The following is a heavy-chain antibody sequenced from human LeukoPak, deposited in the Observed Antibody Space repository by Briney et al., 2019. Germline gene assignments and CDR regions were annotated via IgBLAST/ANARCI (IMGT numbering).Heavy chain of an antibody. CDR3: ARDLADYYDSSGYYYPPGYFDY. Sequence: GASVKVSCKASGYTFSSYGISWMRQAPGQGLEWMGWISAYNGNTNYAQKLQGRVTMTTDTSTSTAYMELRSLRSDDTAVYYCARDLADYYDSSGYYYPPGYFDYWGQGTLVTVSS. V-gene: IGHV1-18*01. CDR1: GYTFSSYG. CDR2: ISAYNGNT. J-gene: IGHJ4*02. D-gene: IGHD3-22*01.